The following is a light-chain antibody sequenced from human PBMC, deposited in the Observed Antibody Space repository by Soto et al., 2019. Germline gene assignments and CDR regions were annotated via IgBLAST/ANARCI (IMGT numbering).Light chain of an antibody. V-gene: IGKV1-39*01. Sequence: DIQMTQSPSSLSVFVGDRVTITCRASQSISYYLNWYQQKPGKAPKLLIYAASSLQSGVPSRFSGSGSGTDFTLTISSLQPEDFATYYCQQSYSTPPTFGQGTELEI. CDR3: QQSYSTPPT. J-gene: IGKJ2*01. CDR2: AAS. CDR1: QSISYY.